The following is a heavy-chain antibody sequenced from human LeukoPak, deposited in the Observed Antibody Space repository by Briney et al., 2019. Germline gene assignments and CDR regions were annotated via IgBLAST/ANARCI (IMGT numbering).Heavy chain of an antibody. V-gene: IGHV4-38-2*02. J-gene: IGHJ2*01. Sequence: SETLSLTCTVSGYSISSGYYWGWIRQPPGKGLEWIGSIYHSGSTYYNPSLKSRVTISVDTSKNQFSLKLSSMTAADTAVYYCARDPVEQPYWFFDLWGRGTLVTVSS. CDR2: IYHSGST. CDR1: GYSISSGYY. CDR3: ARDPVEQPYWFFDL. D-gene: IGHD1/OR15-1a*01.